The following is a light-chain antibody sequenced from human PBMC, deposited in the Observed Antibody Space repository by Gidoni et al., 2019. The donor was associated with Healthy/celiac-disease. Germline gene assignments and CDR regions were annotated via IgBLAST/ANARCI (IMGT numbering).Light chain of an antibody. CDR3: QQYNRYPRT. V-gene: IGKV1-5*03. CDR1: QSISSW. CDR2: KAS. Sequence: IQMTQSPSTLSASVGDRVTITCRASQSISSWLAWYQQKPGKAPKLLIYKASSLESVVPSRCSGRGSRKEFTLTSSSQQTDDFATYYCQQYNRYPRTFGQGTKVEIK. J-gene: IGKJ1*01.